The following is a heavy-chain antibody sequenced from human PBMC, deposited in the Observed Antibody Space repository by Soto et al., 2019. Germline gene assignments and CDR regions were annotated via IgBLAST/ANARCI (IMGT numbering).Heavy chain of an antibody. CDR3: ASRRNSQLLGYYGMDV. CDR2: INHSGST. Sequence: TSETLSLTCAVYGGSFSGYYWSWIRQPPGKGLEWIGEINHSGSTNYNPSLKSRVTISVDTSKNQFSLKLSSVTAADTAVYYCASRRNSQLLGYYGMDVWGQGTTVTVSS. D-gene: IGHD2-2*01. J-gene: IGHJ6*02. CDR1: GGSFSGYY. V-gene: IGHV4-34*01.